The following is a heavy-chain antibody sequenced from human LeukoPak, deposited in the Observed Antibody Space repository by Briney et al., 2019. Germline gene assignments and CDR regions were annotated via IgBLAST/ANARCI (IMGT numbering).Heavy chain of an antibody. CDR2: ISGSGGST. CDR1: GFTFSSYG. V-gene: IGHV3-23*01. D-gene: IGHD5-18*01. J-gene: IGHJ5*02. Sequence: GGSLRLSCAASGFTFSSYGMSWVRQAPGKGLEWVSAISGSGGSTYYADSVKGRFTISRDNAKNSQYLQMNSLSVDDTAVYYCARSSAYAYGPWGQGTRVTVSS. CDR3: ARSSAYAYGP.